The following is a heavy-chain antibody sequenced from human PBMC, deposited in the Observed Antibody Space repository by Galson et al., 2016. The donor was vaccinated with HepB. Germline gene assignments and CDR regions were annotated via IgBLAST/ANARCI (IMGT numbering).Heavy chain of an antibody. CDR2: IYSAGST. V-gene: IGHV3-66*02. Sequence: SLRLSCAASGFTVSSNYMTWVRQAPGKGLEWVSLIYSAGSTYYADSVKGRFTISRDDSKNTLYLQMNSLRAEDMALYYCARGQAPTYSDFWSGSSSPHYYYGMDVWGNGTTVTVSS. CDR3: ARGQAPTYSDFWSGSSSPHYYYGMDV. CDR1: GFTVSSNY. J-gene: IGHJ6*04. D-gene: IGHD3-3*01.